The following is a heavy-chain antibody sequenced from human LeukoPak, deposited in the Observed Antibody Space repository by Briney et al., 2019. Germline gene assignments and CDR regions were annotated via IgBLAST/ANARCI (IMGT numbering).Heavy chain of an antibody. J-gene: IGHJ4*02. Sequence: SETLSLTCAVYGGSFSGYYWSWIRQPPGKGLEWIGEINHSGSTNYNPSLKSRVTISVDTSKNQFPLKLSSVTAADTAVYYCARLGSSGWYCFDYWGQGTLVTVSS. CDR3: ARLGSSGWYCFDY. CDR2: INHSGST. V-gene: IGHV4-34*01. D-gene: IGHD6-19*01. CDR1: GGSFSGYY.